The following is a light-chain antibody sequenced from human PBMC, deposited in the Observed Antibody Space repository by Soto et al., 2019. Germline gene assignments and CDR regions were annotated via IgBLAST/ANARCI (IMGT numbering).Light chain of an antibody. CDR3: SSYAGNNKYV. V-gene: IGLV2-8*01. Sequence: QSALTQPPSASGSPGQSVTISCTGTSSDVGGYDYVSWYQQHPGKAPQSIIYGVNKRPSGVPDRFSGSKSGNTASLTVSGLQAEDEADYYCSSYAGNNKYVFGTGTKV. CDR2: GVN. J-gene: IGLJ1*01. CDR1: SSDVGGYDY.